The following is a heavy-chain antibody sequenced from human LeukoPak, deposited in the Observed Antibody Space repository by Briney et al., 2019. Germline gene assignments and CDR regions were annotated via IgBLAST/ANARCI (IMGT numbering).Heavy chain of an antibody. CDR1: GYTFTGYY. CDR2: INPNSGGT. CDR3: ARMGPYDSSGYPRSFDY. J-gene: IGHJ4*02. Sequence: EASVKVSCKASGYTFTGYYMHWVRQAPGQGLEWMGWINPNSGGTNYAQKFQGRVTMTRDTSISTAYMELSRLRSDDTAVYYCARMGPYDSSGYPRSFDYWGQGTLVTVSS. D-gene: IGHD3-22*01. V-gene: IGHV1-2*02.